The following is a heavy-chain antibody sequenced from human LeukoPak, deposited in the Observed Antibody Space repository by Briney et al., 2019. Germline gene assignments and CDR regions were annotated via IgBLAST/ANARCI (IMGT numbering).Heavy chain of an antibody. V-gene: IGHV4-34*01. J-gene: IGHJ3*02. Sequence: PETLSLTCAVDGGSFSGYYWSWIRQLPGKGLEWVGETNHSGSTNYNPTLKSRVTISVDTSKTQFSLKLSSVTAADTAVYYCARGDDSSGYSTFDIWGQGTMVTVSS. CDR1: GGSFSGYY. D-gene: IGHD3-22*01. CDR3: ARGDDSSGYSTFDI. CDR2: TNHSGST.